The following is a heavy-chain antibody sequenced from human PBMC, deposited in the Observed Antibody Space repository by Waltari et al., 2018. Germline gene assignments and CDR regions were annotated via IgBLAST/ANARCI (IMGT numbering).Heavy chain of an antibody. J-gene: IGHJ4*01. CDR1: GYTFTGYY. V-gene: IGHV1-2*02. D-gene: IGHD6-19*01. CDR3: ERGRSSGLEPKCDFYY. CDR2: INPNSGGT. Sequence: QVQLVQSVAEVKKPGASVMVSCKAAGYTFTGYYMHWVRQAHGEGLGWMGWINPNSGGTNHTQKGPGRVILTRDPCTSTAYMGLGRLRSNDTAMYYCERGRSSGLEPKCDFYYWGQGTLGPGS.